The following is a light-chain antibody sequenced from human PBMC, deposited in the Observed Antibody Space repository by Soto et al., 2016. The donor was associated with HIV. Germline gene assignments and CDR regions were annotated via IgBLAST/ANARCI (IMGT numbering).Light chain of an antibody. V-gene: IGKV1-5*03. CDR1: QSINDW. Sequence: DIQMTQSPSTLSASVGDRVTITCRASQSINDWLAWYQQKPGKAPKLLIYMASTLESGVPSRFSGSGSETEFTLTISSLQPEDFATYYCQQYNPYLWTFGQGTMVDIK. J-gene: IGKJ1*01. CDR2: MAS. CDR3: QQYNPYLWT.